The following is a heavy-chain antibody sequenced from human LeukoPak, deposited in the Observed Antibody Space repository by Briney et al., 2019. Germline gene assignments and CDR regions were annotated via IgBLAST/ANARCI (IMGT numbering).Heavy chain of an antibody. CDR2: INPTGTGT. D-gene: IGHD2-2*01. V-gene: IGHV1-46*01. CDR3: AAGSTSCYSCGWFDP. Sequence: ASVKVSCKASGYTFSNYYMHWVRQAPGQGLEWMGLINPTGTGTNYAQKFRGRVTLTRDTSTTTVYMELSSLRAEDTAVYYCAAGSTSCYSCGWFDPWGQGTLVTVSS. J-gene: IGHJ5*02. CDR1: GYTFSNYY.